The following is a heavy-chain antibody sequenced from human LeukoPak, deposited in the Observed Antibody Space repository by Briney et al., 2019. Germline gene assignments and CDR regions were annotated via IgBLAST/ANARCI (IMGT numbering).Heavy chain of an antibody. J-gene: IGHJ4*02. CDR2: INHSGST. Sequence: SETLSLTCAVYGGSFSGYYWSWIRQPPGKGLEWIGEINHSGSTNYNPSLKSRVTISVDTSKNQFSLKLSSVTAADTAVYYCARLSGLSSSSFDYFDYWGQGTLVTVSS. CDR1: GGSFSGYY. D-gene: IGHD6-6*01. V-gene: IGHV4-34*01. CDR3: ARLSGLSSSSFDYFDY.